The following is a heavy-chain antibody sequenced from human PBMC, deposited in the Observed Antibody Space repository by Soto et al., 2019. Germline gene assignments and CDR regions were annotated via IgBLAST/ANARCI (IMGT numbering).Heavy chain of an antibody. D-gene: IGHD2-15*01. J-gene: IGHJ3*02. CDR2: ISSSGSTI. Sequence: PWGSLRLSCAASGFTFSDYYMSWIRQAPGKGLEWVSYISSSGSTIYYADSVKGRFTISRDYAQNSLYLQMNSLRAEDTSVYYCARAGDCGGSCYAFDIWGQGTMVTVSS. CDR1: GFTFSDYY. V-gene: IGHV3-11*01. CDR3: ARAGDCGGSCYAFDI.